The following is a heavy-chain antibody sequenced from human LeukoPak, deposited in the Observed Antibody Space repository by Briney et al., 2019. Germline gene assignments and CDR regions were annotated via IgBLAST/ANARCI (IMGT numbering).Heavy chain of an antibody. CDR3: ARDRGGSYSAIDY. Sequence: PGGSLRLSCAASGLPFISYTLNWFGQPPGRGWKGFSFISSSSITIYYADSVKGRFTISRDNAEKSLYLQMNSLRAEDTAVYYCARDRGGSYSAIDYWGQGTLVTVSS. D-gene: IGHD2-15*01. CDR2: ISSSSITI. CDR1: GLPFISYT. J-gene: IGHJ4*02. V-gene: IGHV3-48*04.